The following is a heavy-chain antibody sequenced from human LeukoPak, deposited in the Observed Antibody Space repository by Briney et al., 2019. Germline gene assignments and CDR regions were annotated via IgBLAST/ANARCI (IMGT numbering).Heavy chain of an antibody. CDR1: GYTFTSYG. CDR2: ISAYNGNT. J-gene: IGHJ5*02. V-gene: IGHV1-18*01. Sequence: ASVKVSCKASGYTFTSYGISWVRQAPGQGLEWMGWISAYNGNTNYAQKLQGRVTMTTDTSTSTAYMELRSLGSDDTAVYYCARAWLGLTGDGYTADNWFDPWDQGTLVTVSS. CDR3: ARAWLGLTGDGYTADNWFDP. D-gene: IGHD5-24*01.